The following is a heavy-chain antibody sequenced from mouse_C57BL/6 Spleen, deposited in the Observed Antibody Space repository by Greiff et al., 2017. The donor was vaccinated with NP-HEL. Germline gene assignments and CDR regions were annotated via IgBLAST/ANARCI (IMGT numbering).Heavy chain of an antibody. Sequence: QVQLQQPGAELVRPGSSVKLSCKASGYTFTSYWMHWVKQRPIQGLEWIGNIDPSDSETHYNQKFKDKATLTVDKSSSTAYMQLSSLTSEDSAVYYCARRLPYYYAMDYWGQGTSVTVSS. V-gene: IGHV1-52*01. CDR2: IDPSDSET. J-gene: IGHJ4*01. CDR1: GYTFTSYW. CDR3: ARRLPYYYAMDY. D-gene: IGHD1-2*01.